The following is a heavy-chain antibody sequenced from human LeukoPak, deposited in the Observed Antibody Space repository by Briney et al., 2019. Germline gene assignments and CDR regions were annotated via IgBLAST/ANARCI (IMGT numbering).Heavy chain of an antibody. CDR1: GGSFSGYY. J-gene: IGHJ5*02. CDR3: ARKSYFAWFDP. Sequence: PSETLSLTCAVYGGSFSGYYWSWIRQPPGKGLEWIGEINHSGSTNYNPSLKRRVTISVDTSKNQFSLKLSSVTAADTAVYYCARKSYFAWFDPWGQGTLVTVSS. D-gene: IGHD1-26*01. CDR2: INHSGST. V-gene: IGHV4-34*01.